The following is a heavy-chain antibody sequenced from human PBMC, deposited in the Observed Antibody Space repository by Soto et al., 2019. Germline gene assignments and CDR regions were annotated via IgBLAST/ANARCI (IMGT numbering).Heavy chain of an antibody. J-gene: IGHJ4*02. V-gene: IGHV3-33*01. D-gene: IGHD2-15*01. CDR1: GFSFSNHD. CDR3: ARDQLRPKLLLFDY. CDR2: IGYDGSKR. Sequence: QVQLVESGGGVVQPGRSLRLSCVASGFSFSNHDMDWVRQAPGKELEWVASIGYDGSKRYYADSVKGRFTISRDNSKNTLYLQMNSLRADDTAVYYGARDQLRPKLLLFDYWGQGTLVTVSS.